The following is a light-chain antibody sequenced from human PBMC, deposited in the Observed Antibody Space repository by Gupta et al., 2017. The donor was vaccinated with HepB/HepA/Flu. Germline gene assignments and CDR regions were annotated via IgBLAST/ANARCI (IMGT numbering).Light chain of an antibody. CDR1: NANVGSHN. Sequence: SVVTPPPSASGTPGQRATISCAGSNANVGSHNVSWFQQRPGSAPKLLIDNNIQRRSGGPARFSGSKYGTAAALAISGLQAEEEADYFCGTWDNSRNAFVFGTGTKVTVL. V-gene: IGLV1-44*01. CDR2: NNI. CDR3: GTWDNSRNAFV. J-gene: IGLJ1*01.